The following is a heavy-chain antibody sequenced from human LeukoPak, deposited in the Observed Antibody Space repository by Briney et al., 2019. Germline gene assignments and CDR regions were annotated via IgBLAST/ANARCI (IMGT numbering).Heavy chain of an antibody. D-gene: IGHD6-13*01. Sequence: PSETLSLTCAVYGGSFSGYYWSWIRQPPGKGLEWIGEINHSGSTNYNPSLKSRVTISVDTSKNQFSLKLSSVTAADTAVYYCARRSSWTNYEYFQHRGQGTLVTVSS. CDR2: INHSGST. V-gene: IGHV4-34*01. J-gene: IGHJ1*01. CDR1: GGSFSGYY. CDR3: ARRSSWTNYEYFQH.